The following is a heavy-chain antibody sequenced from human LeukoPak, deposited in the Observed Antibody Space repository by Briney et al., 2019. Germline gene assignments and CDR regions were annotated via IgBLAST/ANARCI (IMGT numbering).Heavy chain of an antibody. Sequence: GESLKISCKGSGYSFTSYWIGWVRQMPGKGLEWMGIIYPGDSDTRYSPSFQGQVTISADKSISTAYLQWSSLRSEDTAVYYCARGTWIQLWGEFGYYMDVWGKGTTVTISS. CDR1: GYSFTSYW. J-gene: IGHJ6*03. CDR3: ARGTWIQLWGEFGYYMDV. D-gene: IGHD5-18*01. V-gene: IGHV5-51*01. CDR2: IYPGDSDT.